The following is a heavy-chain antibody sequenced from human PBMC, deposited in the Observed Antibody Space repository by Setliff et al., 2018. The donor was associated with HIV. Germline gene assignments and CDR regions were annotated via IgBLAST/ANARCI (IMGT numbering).Heavy chain of an antibody. CDR1: GFIFRNYW. CDR2: INQDGTAT. J-gene: IGHJ5*02. D-gene: IGHD6-13*01. Sequence: QPGGSLRLSCAVSGFIFRNYWMTWVRQAPGRGLEWVASINQDGTATSYADSVRGRFTVSRDNSKNMLYLQMNSLRAEDTAVYYCARDPRAAAAINWFDPWGQGTQVTVSS. V-gene: IGHV3-7*03. CDR3: ARDPRAAAAINWFDP.